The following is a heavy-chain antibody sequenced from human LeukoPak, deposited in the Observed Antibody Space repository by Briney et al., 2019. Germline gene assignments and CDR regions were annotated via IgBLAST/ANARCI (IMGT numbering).Heavy chain of an antibody. D-gene: IGHD2-15*01. CDR1: GFIFNTYV. Sequence: GGSLRLSCAASGFIFNTYVLHWVRQAPGKGLEWLAFIRYDGSNKNYADSVKGRFTISRDNTKNSLYLQMNSLRAEDTAVYYCAKDGGSDPDSFDIWGQGTMVTVSS. J-gene: IGHJ3*02. CDR2: IRYDGSNK. CDR3: AKDGGSDPDSFDI. V-gene: IGHV3-30*02.